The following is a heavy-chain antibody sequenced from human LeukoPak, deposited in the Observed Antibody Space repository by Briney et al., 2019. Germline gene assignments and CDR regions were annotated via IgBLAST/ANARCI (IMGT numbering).Heavy chain of an antibody. CDR3: AREGLYGDYVWSLDY. J-gene: IGHJ4*02. CDR1: GGSVSSGSYY. Sequence: PSETLSPTCTVSGGSVSSGSYYWSWIRQPPGKGLEWIGDIYYSGSTNYNPSLKSRVTISVDTSKNQFSLKLRSVTAADTAVYYCAREGLYGDYVWSLDYWGQGTLVTVSS. D-gene: IGHD4-17*01. CDR2: IYYSGST. V-gene: IGHV4-61*01.